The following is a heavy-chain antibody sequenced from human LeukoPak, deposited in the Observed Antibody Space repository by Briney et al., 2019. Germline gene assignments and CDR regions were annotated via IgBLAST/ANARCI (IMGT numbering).Heavy chain of an antibody. J-gene: IGHJ5*02. V-gene: IGHV3-53*01. Sequence: GRSLRLSCAASGFTVSSNCMSWVRQAPGKGLEWVSVIYSAGSTYYADSVKGRFTISRDNSKNTLYLQMNSLRAEDTAVYYCAARITIFGVLISWGQGTLVTVSS. CDR2: IYSAGST. D-gene: IGHD3-3*01. CDR3: AARITIFGVLIS. CDR1: GFTVSSNC.